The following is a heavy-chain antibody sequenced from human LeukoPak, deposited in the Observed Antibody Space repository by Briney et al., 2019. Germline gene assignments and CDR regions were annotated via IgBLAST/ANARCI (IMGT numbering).Heavy chain of an antibody. D-gene: IGHD6-13*01. J-gene: IGHJ5*02. Sequence: SVKVSCKASGGTLSSYAISWVRQAPGQGLEWVGVIIPIFGTANYAQKFQGKVTITADESTSTAYMELSSLRSEDTAVYYCASHSSSWLGERYWFDPWGQGTLVTVSS. CDR1: GGTLSSYA. V-gene: IGHV1-69*01. CDR3: ASHSSSWLGERYWFDP. CDR2: IIPIFGTA.